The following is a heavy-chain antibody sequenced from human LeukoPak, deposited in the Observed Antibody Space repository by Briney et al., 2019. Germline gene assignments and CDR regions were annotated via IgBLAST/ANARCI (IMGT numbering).Heavy chain of an antibody. J-gene: IGHJ4*02. CDR3: TTQPYNWNAGSNLDY. CDR2: IRSKAYGGTT. V-gene: IGHV3-49*04. Sequence: PGRSLRLSCTASGFTFGDYAMSWVRQAPGKGLEWVGFIRSKAYGGTTEYAASVKGRFTISRDDSKSIAYLQMNSLKTEDTAMYYCTTQPYNWNAGSNLDYWGQGTLVTVSS. D-gene: IGHD1-1*01. CDR1: GFTFGDYA.